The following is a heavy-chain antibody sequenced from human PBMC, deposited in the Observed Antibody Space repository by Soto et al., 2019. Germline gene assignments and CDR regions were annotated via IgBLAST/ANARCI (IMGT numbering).Heavy chain of an antibody. V-gene: IGHV3-30*18. CDR3: AKDSYSSSWYSDFDY. D-gene: IGHD6-13*01. Sequence: QPGGSLRLSCAASGFTFSSYGMHWVRQAPGKGLEWVAVISYDGSNKYYADSVKGRFTISRDNSKNTLYLQMNSLRAEDTAVYYCAKDSYSSSWYSDFDYWGQGTLVTVSS. J-gene: IGHJ4*02. CDR2: ISYDGSNK. CDR1: GFTFSSYG.